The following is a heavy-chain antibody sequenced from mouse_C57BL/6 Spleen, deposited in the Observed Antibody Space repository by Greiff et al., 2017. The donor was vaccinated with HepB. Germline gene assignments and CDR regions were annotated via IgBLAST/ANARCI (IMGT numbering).Heavy chain of an antibody. CDR2: ISYDGSN. CDR1: GYSITSGYY. J-gene: IGHJ2*01. V-gene: IGHV3-6*01. D-gene: IGHD1-2*01. Sequence: DVHLVESGPGLVKPSQSLSLTCSVTGYSITSGYYWNWIRQFPGNKLEWMGYISYDGSNNYNTSLKNRISITRDTSKNQFFLKLNSVTTEDTATYYCARETTALDYWGQGTTLTVSS. CDR3: ARETTALDY.